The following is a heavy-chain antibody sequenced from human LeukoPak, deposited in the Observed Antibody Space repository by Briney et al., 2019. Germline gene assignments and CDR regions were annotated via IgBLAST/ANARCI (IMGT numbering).Heavy chain of an antibody. V-gene: IGHV4-30-4*01. CDR3: ARVVGNSLEFDY. D-gene: IGHD4-23*01. CDR2: IYYSGST. CDR1: GGSISSGDYY. Sequence: SETLSLTCTVSGGSISSGDYYWSWIRQPPGKGLEWIGYIYYSGSTYYNPSLKSRVTISVDRSKNQFSLKLSSVTAADTAVYYCARVVGNSLEFDYWGQGTLVTVSS. J-gene: IGHJ4*02.